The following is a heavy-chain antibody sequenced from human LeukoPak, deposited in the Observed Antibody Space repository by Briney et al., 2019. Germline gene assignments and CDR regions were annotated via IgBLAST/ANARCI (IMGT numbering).Heavy chain of an antibody. CDR3: AREGGSYNYYYMDV. J-gene: IGHJ6*03. V-gene: IGHV4-59*01. CDR2: IYYSGST. D-gene: IGHD1-26*01. CDR1: GGSISSYY. Sequence: PSETLSLTCTVSGGSISSYYWSWIRQPPGKGLEWIGYIYYSGSTNYNPSLKSRVTISVDTSKNQFSLKLSSVTAADTAVYYCAREGGSYNYYYMDVWGKGTTVTVSS.